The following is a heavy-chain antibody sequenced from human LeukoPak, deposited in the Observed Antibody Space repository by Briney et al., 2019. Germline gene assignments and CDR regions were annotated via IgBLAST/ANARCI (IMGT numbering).Heavy chain of an antibody. Sequence: RGSLRLSCAASGLTFSDYSMTWVRQAPGKGLEWVSSISSSSSSIYYADSVKGRFTISRDNAKNSLHLQMNSLRAEDTAVYYCARDAYYGSGFDYWGQGTLITVSS. D-gene: IGHD3-10*01. V-gene: IGHV3-21*01. J-gene: IGHJ4*02. CDR1: GLTFSDYS. CDR3: ARDAYYGSGFDY. CDR2: ISSSSSSI.